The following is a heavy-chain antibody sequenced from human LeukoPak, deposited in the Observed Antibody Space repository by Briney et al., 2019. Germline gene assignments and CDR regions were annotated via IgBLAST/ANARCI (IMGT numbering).Heavy chain of an antibody. CDR3: ARGGIGYCSSTSCYTPFLDY. D-gene: IGHD2-2*02. CDR2: ISYDGSNK. J-gene: IGHJ4*02. V-gene: IGHV3-30-3*01. CDR1: GFTFSSYA. Sequence: PGGSLRLSCAASGFTFSSYAMHWVRQAPGKGLEWVAVISYDGSNKYYADSVKGRFTISRDNSKNTLYLQMNSLRAEVTAVYYCARGGIGYCSSTSCYTPFLDYWGQGTLVTVSS.